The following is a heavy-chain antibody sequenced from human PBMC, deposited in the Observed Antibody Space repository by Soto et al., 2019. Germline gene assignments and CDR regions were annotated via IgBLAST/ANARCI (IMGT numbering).Heavy chain of an antibody. D-gene: IGHD3-22*01. V-gene: IGHV1-3*01. CDR1: GYTFTSYA. J-gene: IGHJ5*02. Sequence: EASVKVSCKASGYTFTSYAMHWVRQAPGQRLEWMGWINAGNGNTRYSQKFQGRVTITRDTSASTAYMELSSLRSEDTAVYYCASDCDSSGYYYPWGEGTLVTVSS. CDR3: ASDCDSSGYYYP. CDR2: INAGNGNT.